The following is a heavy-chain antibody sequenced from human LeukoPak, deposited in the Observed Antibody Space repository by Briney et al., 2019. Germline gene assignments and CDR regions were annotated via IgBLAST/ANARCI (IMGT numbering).Heavy chain of an antibody. J-gene: IGHJ4*02. Sequence: ASVKVSCKASGYTFTSYGINWVRQAPGQGLEWMGWISAYNGNTNYAQKLQGRVTMTTDTSTRTIYMGLRSLTSDDTAVYYCAVIPGYNWNDGLRDYWGQGTLVTVSS. CDR3: AVIPGYNWNDGLRDY. CDR2: ISAYNGNT. V-gene: IGHV1-18*01. CDR1: GYTFTSYG. D-gene: IGHD1-1*01.